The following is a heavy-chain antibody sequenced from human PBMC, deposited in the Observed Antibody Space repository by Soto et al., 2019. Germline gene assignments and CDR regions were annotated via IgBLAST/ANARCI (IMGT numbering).Heavy chain of an antibody. J-gene: IGHJ4*02. CDR3: TRSTGTGTDY. CDR2: MRSKANKYAT. D-gene: IGHD1-1*01. V-gene: IGHV3-73*01. CDR1: GFTFSGSG. Sequence: GGSLRLSCAASGFTFSGSGMHWVRQAPGKGLEWVGRMRSKANKYATAYAASVKGRFTVSRDDSTNTAYLQMNSLKTEDTAVYYCTRSTGTGTDYWGQGTLVTVSS.